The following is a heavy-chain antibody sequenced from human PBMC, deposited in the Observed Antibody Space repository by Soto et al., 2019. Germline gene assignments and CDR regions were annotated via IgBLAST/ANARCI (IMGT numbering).Heavy chain of an antibody. D-gene: IGHD3-22*01. CDR1: GGTFSSYA. CDR2: IIPIFGTA. J-gene: IGHJ4*02. Sequence: QVQLVQSGAEVKKPGSSVKVSCKASGGTFSSYAISWVRQAPGQGLEWMGGIIPIFGTANYAQKFQGRVTITADKSTSTAYMELRSVRSEDTAVDYCATDYDSSGYSKYYFDYWGQGTLVTVSS. CDR3: ATDYDSSGYSKYYFDY. V-gene: IGHV1-69*06.